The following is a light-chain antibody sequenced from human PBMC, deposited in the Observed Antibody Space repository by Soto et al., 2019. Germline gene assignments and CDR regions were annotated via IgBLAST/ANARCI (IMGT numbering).Light chain of an antibody. CDR3: SAWDDSMSVL. CDR2: SNN. Sequence: QSVLTQPPSASGTPGQRVTISCSGSCSNIGSNAVNWYQHLPGTAPKLLIYSNNQRPSGVPDRFSGSKSGTSASLAISGLQSEDEADYYCSAWDDSMSVLFGGGTKVTVL. J-gene: IGLJ3*02. CDR1: CSNIGSNA. V-gene: IGLV1-44*01.